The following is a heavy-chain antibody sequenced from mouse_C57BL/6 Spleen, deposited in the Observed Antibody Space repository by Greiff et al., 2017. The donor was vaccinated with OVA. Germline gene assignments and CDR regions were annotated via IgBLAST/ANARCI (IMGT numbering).Heavy chain of an antibody. CDR3: ARDVPYYYGSSPYY. J-gene: IGHJ2*01. V-gene: IGHV3-6*01. CDR1: GYSITSGYY. D-gene: IGHD1-1*01. CDR2: ISYDGSN. Sequence: EVKLMESGPGLVKPSQSLSLTCSVTGYSITSGYYWNWIRQFPGNKLEWMGYISYDGSNNYNPSLKNRISITRDTSKNQFFLKLNSVTTEDTATYYCARDVPYYYGSSPYYWGQGTTLTVSS.